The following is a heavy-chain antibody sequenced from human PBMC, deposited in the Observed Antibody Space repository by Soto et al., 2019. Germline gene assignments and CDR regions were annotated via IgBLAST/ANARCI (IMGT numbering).Heavy chain of an antibody. V-gene: IGHV3-7*01. CDR3: AIEDFYRFDY. J-gene: IGHJ4*02. CDR2: IKEDGSAK. Sequence: EVQLVESGGGLVQPGGSLRVSCAASGFTFTSYWMSWVRQAPGKGLEWVANIKEDGSAKYYLDSVKGRFTISRDNAKNSLYLQMSSLRAEDTAVYYCAIEDFYRFDYWGQGNLVTVS. CDR1: GFTFTSYW.